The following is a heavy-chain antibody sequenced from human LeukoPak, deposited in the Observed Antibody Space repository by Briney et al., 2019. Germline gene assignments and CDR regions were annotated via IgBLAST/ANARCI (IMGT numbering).Heavy chain of an antibody. V-gene: IGHV3-74*01. J-gene: IGHJ5*01. Sequence: PGGSLRLSCEAFGFTFSSNWMHWVRQAPGKGLVWVSRINSDGSYTSYADSVKGRFTISRDNAKNTLYLQMNSLRVEDTAVYYCARSSWPATRFDSWGQGSLVTVSS. D-gene: IGHD5-12*01. CDR1: GFTFSSNW. CDR3: ARSSWPATRFDS. CDR2: INSDGSYT.